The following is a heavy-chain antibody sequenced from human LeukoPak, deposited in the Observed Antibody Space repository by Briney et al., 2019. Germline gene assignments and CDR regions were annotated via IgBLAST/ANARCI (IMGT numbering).Heavy chain of an antibody. D-gene: IGHD3-10*01. CDR2: ISYDGTNK. Sequence: QPGRSLRLSCAASGFTFSRYTMHWVRQAPGKGLEWVAVISYDGTNKFYADSVKGRFTISRDNSKNTLYLQVNSLRAEDTAVYYCAKDRASFGAGLACFWGQGTLVTVSS. CDR3: AKDRASFGAGLACF. V-gene: IGHV3-30-3*01. CDR1: GFTFSRYT. J-gene: IGHJ4*02.